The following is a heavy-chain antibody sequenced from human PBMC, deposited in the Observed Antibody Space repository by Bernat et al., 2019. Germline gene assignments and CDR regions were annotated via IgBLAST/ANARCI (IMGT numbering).Heavy chain of an antibody. CDR3: ERVEGDYVDFDI. CDR2: IHYSGNT. CDR1: GGSISTGYYD. V-gene: IGHV4-31*03. J-gene: IGHJ3*02. Sequence: QVQLQESGPGLVKPSQTLSLICTVSGGSISTGYYDWSWIRQHPGKGLEWIGYIHYSGNTYYNPSLKRRVTISVDTSKNQFSLKLSSVTAADTAVYLCERVEGDYVDFDIWGKWTMVTVSS. D-gene: IGHD4-17*01.